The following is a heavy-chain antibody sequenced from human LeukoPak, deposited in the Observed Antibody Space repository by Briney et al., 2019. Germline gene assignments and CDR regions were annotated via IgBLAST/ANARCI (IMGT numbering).Heavy chain of an antibody. D-gene: IGHD3-10*01. CDR3: ARGFLGDYFGSGSYYVFDY. CDR1: GGSISSSSNY. CDR2: IYNGGST. Sequence: SETLSLTCSVSGGSISSSSNYWGWIRQPPGKGLEWIGSIYNGGSTYYNPSLKSRVTMSEDTSKNQFSLKLSSVTAADTAVYYCARGFLGDYFGSGSYYVFDYWGQGTLVTVSS. V-gene: IGHV4-39*07. J-gene: IGHJ4*02.